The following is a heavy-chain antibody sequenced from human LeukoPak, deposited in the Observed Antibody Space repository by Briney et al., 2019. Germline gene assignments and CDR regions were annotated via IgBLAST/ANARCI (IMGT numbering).Heavy chain of an antibody. Sequence: ASVKVSCKASGYTFTSYDINWVRQATGQGLEWMGWMNPNSGNTGYAQKFQGRVTITRNTSISTAYMELSSLRSEDTAVYYCARGLTHQWWLRLKGVYYYYYMDVWGKGTTVTVSS. D-gene: IGHD5-12*01. CDR3: ARGLTHQWWLRLKGVYYYYYMDV. J-gene: IGHJ6*03. V-gene: IGHV1-8*03. CDR1: GYTFTSYD. CDR2: MNPNSGNT.